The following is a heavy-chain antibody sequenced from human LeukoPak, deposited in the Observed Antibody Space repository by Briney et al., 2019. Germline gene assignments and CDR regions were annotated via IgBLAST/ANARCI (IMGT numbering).Heavy chain of an antibody. CDR2: LSGDSTYI. D-gene: IGHD4-23*01. CDR3: ARSGPRVTYQHTFDI. Sequence: GGSLRLSCAASGFTFSSYAMSWVRQAPGKGLEWVSTLSGDSTYIYYADSVKGRFTISRDNAESSLYLQMDSLRAEDTALYYCARSGPRVTYQHTFDIWGQGTMVTVSS. CDR1: GFTFSSYA. V-gene: IGHV3-21*01. J-gene: IGHJ3*02.